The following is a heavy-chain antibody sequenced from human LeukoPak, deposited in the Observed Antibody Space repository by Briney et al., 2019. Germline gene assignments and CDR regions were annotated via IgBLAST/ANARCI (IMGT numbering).Heavy chain of an antibody. Sequence: GGSLRLSCAASGFTFSSFAMSWVRQAPGKGLEWVSSIGDSGTSTYYADSVKGRFTISRDNSKNTLYLQMNSLRAEDTAVYYCAKVYGGGPAGAFEGWGEGTMVTVSS. CDR3: AKVYGGGPAGAFEG. J-gene: IGHJ3*01. V-gene: IGHV3-23*01. CDR1: GFTFSSFA. D-gene: IGHD4/OR15-4a*01. CDR2: IGDSGTST.